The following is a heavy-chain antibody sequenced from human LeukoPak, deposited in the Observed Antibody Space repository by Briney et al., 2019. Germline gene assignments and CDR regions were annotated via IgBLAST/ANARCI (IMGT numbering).Heavy chain of an antibody. J-gene: IGHJ4*02. V-gene: IGHV4-59*01. CDR1: GSSISSYY. CDR2: IYYSGST. CDR3: AREGVEYSDYDSSGLYYFDY. D-gene: IGHD3-22*01. Sequence: SETLSLTCTVSGSSISSYYWSWIRQPPGKGLEWIGYIYYSGSTNYNPSLKSRVTISVDTPKNQFSLKLSSVTAADTAVYYCAREGVEYSDYDSSGLYYFDYWGQGTLVTVSS.